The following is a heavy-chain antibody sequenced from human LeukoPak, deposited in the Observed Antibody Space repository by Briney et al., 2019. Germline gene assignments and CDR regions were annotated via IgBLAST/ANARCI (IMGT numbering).Heavy chain of an antibody. CDR1: GYTFTGYY. V-gene: IGHV1-18*04. D-gene: IGHD3-3*01. Sequence: ASVKVSCKASGYTFTGYYMHWVRQAPGQGLEWMGWISAYNGNTNYAQKLQGRVTMTTDTSTSTAYMELRSLRSDDTAVYYCARVGIVDFWSGYFPYYYYYYMDVWGKGTTVTVSS. CDR2: ISAYNGNT. CDR3: ARVGIVDFWSGYFPYYYYYYMDV. J-gene: IGHJ6*03.